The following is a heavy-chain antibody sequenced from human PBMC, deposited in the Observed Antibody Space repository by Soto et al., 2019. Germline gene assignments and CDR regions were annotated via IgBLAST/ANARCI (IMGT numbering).Heavy chain of an antibody. CDR1: GGSIGTSY. V-gene: IGHV4-59*01. Sequence: SETLSLTCTVSGGSIGTSYWNWIRQPPGKGLQWIGYISHSGSATYNPSLKSRVTISVDTSKNQFSLKLSSVTAADTAVYYCARSDGRYWGQGTLVIVSS. CDR3: ARSDGRY. J-gene: IGHJ4*02. CDR2: ISHSGSA.